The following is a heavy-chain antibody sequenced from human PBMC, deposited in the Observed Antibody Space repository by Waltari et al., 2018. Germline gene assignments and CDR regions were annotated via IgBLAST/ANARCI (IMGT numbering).Heavy chain of an antibody. J-gene: IGHJ4*02. D-gene: IGHD6-19*01. CDR3: AAGNGWLDF. Sequence: QVQVQESGPGLVRPSVTLSLPSTVPGRSIGSDYWSWIRQSAGEALEWPGRISASGHPNYTPSLKTRVSMSVDTSRQRFSLKVYSVTAADTAVYFCAAGNGWLDFWAQGVRVLVSS. CDR1: GRSIGSDY. V-gene: IGHV4-4*07. CDR2: ISASGHP.